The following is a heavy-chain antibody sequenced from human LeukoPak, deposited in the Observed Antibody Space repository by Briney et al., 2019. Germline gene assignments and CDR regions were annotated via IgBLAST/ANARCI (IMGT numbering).Heavy chain of an antibody. Sequence: GESLQISCKGSGYSFTSYWIGWVRQMPGKGLEWMGIIFPGDSDTTYSPSFQGQVTISADKSISTAYLQWSSLKASDTAMYYCARRGLDSSGYSDAFDIWGQGTMVTVSS. CDR3: ARRGLDSSGYSDAFDI. CDR2: IFPGDSDT. J-gene: IGHJ3*02. CDR1: GYSFTSYW. D-gene: IGHD3-22*01. V-gene: IGHV5-51*01.